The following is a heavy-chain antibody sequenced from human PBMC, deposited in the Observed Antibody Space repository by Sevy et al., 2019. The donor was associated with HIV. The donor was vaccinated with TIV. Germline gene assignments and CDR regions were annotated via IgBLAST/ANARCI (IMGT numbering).Heavy chain of an antibody. Sequence: SETLSLTCTVSGASISSSGYYWGWIRQPPGKGLEWIASINYSWITFYNPSLKSRITISADTSKNQFSLDLNSVTAADTAIYYCAGPILTYNNGWSYYDYWGQGTVVTVSS. V-gene: IGHV4-39*01. D-gene: IGHD6-19*01. CDR3: AGPILTYNNGWSYYDY. CDR1: GASISSSGYY. J-gene: IGHJ4*02. CDR2: INYSWIT.